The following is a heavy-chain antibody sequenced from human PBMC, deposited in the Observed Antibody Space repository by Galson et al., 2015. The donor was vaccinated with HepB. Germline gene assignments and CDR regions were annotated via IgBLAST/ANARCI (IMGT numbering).Heavy chain of an antibody. D-gene: IGHD3-16*01. CDR3: ARDRLGAGYFFDY. V-gene: IGHV3-30-3*01. J-gene: IGHJ4*02. CDR1: GFTFMTYA. CDR2: TTYDGSIK. Sequence: SLRLSCAASGFTFMTYAMNWVRQAPGKGLEWVAVTTYDGSIKYYADSVKGRFTISRDNSGNTLFLQMNSLRPDDTAVYYCARDRLGAGYFFDYWGQVTLVSVSS.